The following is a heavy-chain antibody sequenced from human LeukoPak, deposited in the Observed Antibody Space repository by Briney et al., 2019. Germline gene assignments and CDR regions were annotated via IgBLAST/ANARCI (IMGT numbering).Heavy chain of an antibody. CDR2: ITSSGSSM. J-gene: IGHJ3*01. Sequence: PGGSLRLSCAGSGFTFSGYSLNWVRQAPGKGLEWVSSITSSGSSMYYADSVKGRFTISRDNAESSVYLQMNSLRVDDTGLYYCTRDIDDVLTGDDASDVWGQGTVVTVSS. V-gene: IGHV3-21*03. CDR1: GFTFSGYS. D-gene: IGHD3-9*01. CDR3: TRDIDDVLTGDDASDV.